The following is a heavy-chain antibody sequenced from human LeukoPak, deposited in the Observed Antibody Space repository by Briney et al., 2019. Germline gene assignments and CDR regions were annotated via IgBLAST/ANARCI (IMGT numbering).Heavy chain of an antibody. D-gene: IGHD3-22*01. CDR2: INHSGST. CDR3: ARSSGEYYYDSSGYPDY. J-gene: IGHJ4*02. V-gene: IGHV4-34*01. CDR1: GGSFSGYY. Sequence: SETLSLTCAVYGGSFSGYYWSWIRQPPGKGLEWIGEINHSGSTNYNPSLKSRVTISVDTSKNQFSLKLSSVTAADTAVYYCARSSGEYYYDSSGYPDYWGQGTLVTVSS.